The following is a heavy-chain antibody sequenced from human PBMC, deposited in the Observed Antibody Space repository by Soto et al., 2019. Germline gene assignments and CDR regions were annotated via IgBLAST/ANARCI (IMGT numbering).Heavy chain of an antibody. CDR2: INHSGST. Sequence: QVQLQQWGAGLLKPSETLSLTCAVYGGSFSGYYWSWIRQPPGKGLGWIGEINHSGSTNYNPSRKGPVTISVDTPKNQFFQKVSSVTAADTAVYYCARGDSCGARDFAYWGQGTLVTVSS. V-gene: IGHV4-34*01. CDR1: GGSFSGYY. J-gene: IGHJ4*02. D-gene: IGHD6-19*01. CDR3: ARGDSCGARDFAY.